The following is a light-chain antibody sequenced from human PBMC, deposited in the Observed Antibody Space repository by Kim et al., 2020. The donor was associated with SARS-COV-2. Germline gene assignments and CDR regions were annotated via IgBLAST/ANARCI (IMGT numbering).Light chain of an antibody. CDR3: RQGTQLPFA. CDR1: QSRLHSDGKTY. V-gene: IGKV2D-29*01. CDR2: EVF. J-gene: IGKJ5*01. Sequence: PASISCKSSQSRLHSDGKTYLYWYLQKPGQPPQLLIYEVFNRFSRVPDRFSGSGSGTDFTLKISRVEAEDVGVYYCRQGTQLPFAFGQGTRLEIK.